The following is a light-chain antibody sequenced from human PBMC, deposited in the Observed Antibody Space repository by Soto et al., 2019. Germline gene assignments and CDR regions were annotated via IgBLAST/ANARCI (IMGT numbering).Light chain of an antibody. CDR3: QHYNSYSEA. CDR1: QGITSY. V-gene: IGKV1-9*01. CDR2: SAS. J-gene: IGKJ1*01. Sequence: IPLAQSPSSLSASVPGGVHIXFRASQGITSYLAWYQQRPGKAPGLLIYSASTLQSGVPSRFSGSGYGTDFSLTISNLQPEDFATYYCQHYNSYSEAFGQGTKVAIK.